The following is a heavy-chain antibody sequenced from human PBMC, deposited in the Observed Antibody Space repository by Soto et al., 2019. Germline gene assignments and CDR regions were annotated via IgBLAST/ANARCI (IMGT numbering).Heavy chain of an antibody. J-gene: IGHJ4*02. Sequence: QVQLVQSGAEVKKPGASVKVSCKASGYTFTGHYIHWVRHAPEQGPEWMGEIGPESGATRYAQRFQGRVTMTRHMSITTVYMELNNLSPDDTAVYCCGRGRSGQIVVFYWGQGTPVTVSS. V-gene: IGHV1-2*02. CDR1: GYTFTGHY. CDR3: GRGRSGQIVVFY. D-gene: IGHD1-26*01. CDR2: IGPESGAT.